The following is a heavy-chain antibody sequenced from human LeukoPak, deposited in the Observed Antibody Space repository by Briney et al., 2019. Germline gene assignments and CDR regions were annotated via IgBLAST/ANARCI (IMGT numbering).Heavy chain of an antibody. CDR1: GGTFSSYA. CDR3: ARQAMIVVASDAFDI. D-gene: IGHD3-22*01. J-gene: IGHJ3*02. V-gene: IGHV1-69*13. CDR2: IIPIFGTA. Sequence: GASVKVSCKASGGTFSSYAISWVRQAPGQGLEWMGGIIPIFGTANYAQKFQGRVTITADESTSTAYMELSSLRSEDTAVYYCARQAMIVVASDAFDIWGQGTMVTVSS.